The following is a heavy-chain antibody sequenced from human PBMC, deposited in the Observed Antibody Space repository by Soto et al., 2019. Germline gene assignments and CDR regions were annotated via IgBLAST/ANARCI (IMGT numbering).Heavy chain of an antibody. CDR3: ARLTTYYYDTSGYGMDV. CDR1: GYTFTIHW. CDR2: IYPSDSDT. J-gene: IGHJ6*02. Sequence: PGESLKISCEGFGYTFTIHWIAWVRQTPGEGLEWMGIIYPSDSDTRYSPSFEGQVTISADKSISTAYLQWSSLKASDSAKYYCARLTTYYYDTSGYGMDVWGQGTTVTVSS. V-gene: IGHV5-51*01. D-gene: IGHD3-22*01.